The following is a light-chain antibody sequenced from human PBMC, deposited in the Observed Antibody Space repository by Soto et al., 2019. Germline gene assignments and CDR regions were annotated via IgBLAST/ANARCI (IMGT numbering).Light chain of an antibody. CDR1: SSDVGGYNY. V-gene: IGLV2-14*01. CDR3: SSYTSSNTLYV. CDR2: DVN. J-gene: IGLJ1*01. Sequence: QSALTQPASVSGSPGQSITISCTGTSSDVGGYNYVSWYQQHPGKAPKLMIYDVNNRPSGVSDRFSGSKSGNTASLTISGLQAEDEADYFGSSYTSSNTLYVLGAGTNVTVL.